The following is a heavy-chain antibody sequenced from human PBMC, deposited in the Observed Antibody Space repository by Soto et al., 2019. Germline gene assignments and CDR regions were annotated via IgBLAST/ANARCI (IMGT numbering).Heavy chain of an antibody. CDR3: ARDHLAYCGGDCQIDY. V-gene: IGHV4-59*01. CDR2: IYYSGST. J-gene: IGHJ4*02. CDR1: GGSISSYD. Sequence: PSETLSLTCTVSGGSISSYDWSWIRQPPGKGLEWIGYIYYSGSTNYNPSLKSRVTISVDTSKNQFSLKLSSVTAEDTAVYYCARDHLAYCGGDCQIDYWGQGTLVTVSS. D-gene: IGHD2-21*02.